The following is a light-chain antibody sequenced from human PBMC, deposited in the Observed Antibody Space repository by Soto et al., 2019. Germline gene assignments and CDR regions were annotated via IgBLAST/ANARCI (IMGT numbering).Light chain of an antibody. CDR2: GAS. CDR3: QQYNNWPFT. CDR1: QGVSSN. Sequence: EIVLTQSPGTLSLSPGERATLSCRASQGVSSNLAWYQQKPGQAPRLLIYGASTRATGIPARFSGSGSGTEFTLTISSLQSEDFAVYYCQQYNNWPFTFGQGTRLEI. J-gene: IGKJ5*01. V-gene: IGKV3-15*01.